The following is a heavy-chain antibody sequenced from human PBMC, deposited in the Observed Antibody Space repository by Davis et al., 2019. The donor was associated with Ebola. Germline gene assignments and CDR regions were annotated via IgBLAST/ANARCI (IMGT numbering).Heavy chain of an antibody. CDR1: GVTFSNAW. J-gene: IGHJ4*02. V-gene: IGHV3-74*01. D-gene: IGHD3-22*01. Sequence: HTAGTLSLSCAASGVTFSNAWMNWVRQAPGKGLEWVAGIDCNSARRGYGDSVKGRFTISRDNTKNSLYLQMNNLRVGDTAVYYCARARGLDRSGPSEFWGQGTLVIVSS. CDR2: IDCNSARR. CDR3: ARARGLDRSGPSEF.